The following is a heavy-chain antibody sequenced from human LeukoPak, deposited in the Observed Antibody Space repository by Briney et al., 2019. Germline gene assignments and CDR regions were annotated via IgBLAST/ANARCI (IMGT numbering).Heavy chain of an antibody. CDR1: GGTFSSYA. J-gene: IGHJ5*02. CDR3: AREPTGTTRFDP. V-gene: IGHV1-69*06. CDR2: IIPIFGTA. Sequence: VASVKVSCKASGGTFSSYAISWVRQAPGQGLEWMGGIIPIFGTANYAQKFQGRVTITADKSTSTAYMELSSLRSEDTAVYYCAREPTGTTRFDPWGQGTLVTVSS. D-gene: IGHD1-7*01.